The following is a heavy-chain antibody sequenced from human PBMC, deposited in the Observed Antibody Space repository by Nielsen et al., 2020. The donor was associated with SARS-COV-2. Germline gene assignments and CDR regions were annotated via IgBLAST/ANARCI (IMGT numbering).Heavy chain of an antibody. J-gene: IGHJ6*02. V-gene: IGHV3-23*01. D-gene: IGHD2-15*01. CDR3: ARGVELPHQPPAMDV. CDR2: IRGSGDKT. CDR1: GFTFTSYA. Sequence: GESLKISCAASGFTFTSYAMTWVRQAPAKGLEWVSGIRGSGDKTYYADSVKGRFTISRHNAENTVYLQMNSLRTDDTAVYYCARGVELPHQPPAMDVWGQGTTVTVSS.